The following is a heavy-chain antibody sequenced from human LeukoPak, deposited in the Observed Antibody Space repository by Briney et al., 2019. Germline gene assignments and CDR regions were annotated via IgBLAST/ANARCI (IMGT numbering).Heavy chain of an antibody. CDR1: GGSFSGYY. CDR3: ARLVYCSSTSCRNDY. V-gene: IGHV4-34*01. D-gene: IGHD2-2*01. J-gene: IGHJ4*02. CDR2: INHSGST. Sequence: SETLSLTCAVYGGSFSGYYWSWIRQPPGKGLEWIGEINHSGSTNYNLSLKSRVTISVDTSKNQFSLKLSSVTAADTAVYYCARLVYCSSTSCRNDYWGQGTLVTVSS.